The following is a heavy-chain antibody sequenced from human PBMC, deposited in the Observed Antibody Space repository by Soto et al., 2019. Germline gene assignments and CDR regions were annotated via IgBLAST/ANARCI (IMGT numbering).Heavy chain of an antibody. Sequence: GSLRLSCAASGFTFSSYGMHWVRQAPGKGLEWVAVIWYDGSNKYYADSVKGRFTISRDNSKNTLYLQMNSLRAEDTAVYYCARRMDYYDSSGYYYYDAFDIWGQGTMVTVSS. CDR1: GFTFSSYG. CDR3: ARRMDYYDSSGYYYYDAFDI. CDR2: IWYDGSNK. V-gene: IGHV3-33*01. J-gene: IGHJ3*02. D-gene: IGHD3-22*01.